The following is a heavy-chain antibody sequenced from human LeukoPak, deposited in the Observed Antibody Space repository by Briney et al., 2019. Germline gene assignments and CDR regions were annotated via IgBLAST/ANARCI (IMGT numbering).Heavy chain of an antibody. CDR2: IGSRSSYT. D-gene: IGHD6-13*01. V-gene: IGHV3-11*05. J-gene: IGHJ4*02. CDR1: VFTFIDYY. CDR3: ARVLSGRVY. Sequence: GGSLRLSCAASVFTFIDYYMSWMRQALGRGLEWVSYIGSRSSYTNYADAVKGRFTNARDNAKNSLYLKMNSLRAEDTAVYFCARVLSGRVYWGQGTLVTVSS.